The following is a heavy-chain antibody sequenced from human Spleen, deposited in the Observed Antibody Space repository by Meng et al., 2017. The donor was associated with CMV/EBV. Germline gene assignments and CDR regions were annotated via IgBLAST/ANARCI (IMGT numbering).Heavy chain of an antibody. CDR2: IYYSGST. CDR3: ARVGYCSSISCYTFDY. CDR1: GGSTSSSSNY. Sequence: SETLSLTCIVSGGSTSSSSNYWGWVRQPPGKGLEWIGNIYYSGSTHYNKSLQSRVTISIDTSKNHFSLKLSSVTAADTAVYFCARVGYCSSISCYTFDYWGQGTLVTVSS. D-gene: IGHD2-2*02. J-gene: IGHJ4*02. V-gene: IGHV4-39*07.